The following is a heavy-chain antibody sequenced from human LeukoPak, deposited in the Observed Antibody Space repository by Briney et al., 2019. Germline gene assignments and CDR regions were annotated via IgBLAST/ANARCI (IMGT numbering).Heavy chain of an antibody. CDR1: GFTFSTYA. V-gene: IGHV3-21*04. CDR3: ARDPGDILVAGTFDY. CDR2: ISGSGTNT. J-gene: IGHJ4*02. D-gene: IGHD6-19*01. Sequence: GGSLRLSCVASGFTFSTYAMNWVRQAPGKGLEWVSGISGSGTNTYYADSVKGRFTISRDNAKNSLYLQMNSLRAEDTALYYCARDPGDILVAGTFDYWGQGTLVTVSS.